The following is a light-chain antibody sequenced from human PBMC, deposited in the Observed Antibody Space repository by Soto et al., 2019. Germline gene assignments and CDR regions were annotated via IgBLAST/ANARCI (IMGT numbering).Light chain of an antibody. V-gene: IGKV3-20*01. Sequence: EIVLTQSPATLSSFPCDIVTLSCRASQYINTRLAWYQHRPGQAPRLLIYQTSIRAAGIPARFSASGSGTDFTLTISRLEPEDFAVYYCQQYGSSPITFGQGTRLEIK. CDR1: QYINTR. J-gene: IGKJ5*01. CDR3: QQYGSSPIT. CDR2: QTS.